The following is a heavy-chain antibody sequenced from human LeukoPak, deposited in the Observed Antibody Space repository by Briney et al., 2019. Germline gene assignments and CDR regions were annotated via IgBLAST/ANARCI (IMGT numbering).Heavy chain of an antibody. CDR2: IYSGGST. J-gene: IGHJ4*02. CDR3: ASGWGSGSYYPRFDY. V-gene: IGHV3-53*01. Sequence: GGSLRLSCAASGFTFSSYGMHWVRQAPGKGLEWVSVIYSGGSTYYADSVKGRFTISRDNSKNTLYLQMNSLRAEDTAVYYCASGWGSGSYYPRFDYWGQGTLVTVSS. CDR1: GFTFSSYG. D-gene: IGHD3-10*01.